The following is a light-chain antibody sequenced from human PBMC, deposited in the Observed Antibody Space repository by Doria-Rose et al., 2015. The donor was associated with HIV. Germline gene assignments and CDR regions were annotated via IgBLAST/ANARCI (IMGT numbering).Light chain of an antibody. V-gene: IGKV3-20*01. CDR1: QRFSSTY. CDR2: DGS. CDR3: HQYGTSWT. Sequence: TQSPGTLSLSPGERATLSCRASQRFSSTYLAWYQQKPGQAPSLLIYDGSTRATGIPDRFSASGSGTDFTLTINRLEPEDFALNYCHQYGTSWTFGQGTEVEI. J-gene: IGKJ1*01.